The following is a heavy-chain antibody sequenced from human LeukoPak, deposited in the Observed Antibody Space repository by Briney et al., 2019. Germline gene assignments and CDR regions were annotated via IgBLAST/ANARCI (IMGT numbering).Heavy chain of an antibody. V-gene: IGHV3-48*03. CDR1: GFTFNSYE. D-gene: IGHD1-14*01. CDR3: TRGSTTWYFDY. CDR2: ITSSGNTI. J-gene: IGHJ4*02. Sequence: GGSLRLSCAASGFTFNSYEMNWVRQAPGKGLEWVSFITSSGNTIYYADSVKGRFIISRDNAKNSLDLQMNSLRAEDTAVYYCTRGSTTWYFDYWGQGTLVTVSP.